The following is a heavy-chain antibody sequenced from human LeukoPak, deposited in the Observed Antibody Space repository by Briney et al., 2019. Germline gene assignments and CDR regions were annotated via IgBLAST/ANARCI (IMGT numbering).Heavy chain of an antibody. Sequence: PGGSLRLSCARSGFTFSSYWMTWVRQAPGKGLEWVANIKPDGSEKYYVDSVKGRFTISRDNAKNSLYLQMNSLRAEDTAVYYCTRGRTKLYYWGQGTLVTVSS. V-gene: IGHV3-7*01. CDR2: IKPDGSEK. CDR1: GFTFSSYW. CDR3: TRGRTKLYY. J-gene: IGHJ4*02. D-gene: IGHD4-23*01.